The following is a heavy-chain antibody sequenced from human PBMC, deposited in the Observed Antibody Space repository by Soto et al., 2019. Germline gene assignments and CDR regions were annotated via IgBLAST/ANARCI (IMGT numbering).Heavy chain of an antibody. CDR3: AKDRSGLTYYDILTGYYGRNGYFDY. CDR2: ISYDGSNK. CDR1: GFTFSSYG. D-gene: IGHD3-9*01. J-gene: IGHJ4*02. V-gene: IGHV3-30*18. Sequence: GGSLRLSCAASGFTFSSYGMHWVRQAPGKGLEWVAVISYDGSNKYYADSVKGRFTISRDNSKNTLYLQMNSLRAEDTAVYYCAKDRSGLTYYDILTGYYGRNGYFDYWGQGTLVTVSS.